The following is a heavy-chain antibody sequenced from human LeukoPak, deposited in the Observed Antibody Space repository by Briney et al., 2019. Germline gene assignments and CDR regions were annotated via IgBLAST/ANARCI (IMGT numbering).Heavy chain of an antibody. CDR2: ISNSGGTI. V-gene: IGHV3-48*03. CDR3: AGGPQYIGSFPY. J-gene: IGHJ4*02. CDR1: GFTFNSYD. D-gene: IGHD1-26*01. Sequence: GGPLRLSCAASGFTFNSYDMAWVRQSPGMGLEWLSYISNSGGTIKYADSVRCRFTISRDSAGNALYLQMNNLGADDTAVYYCAGGPQYIGSFPYWGQGTLVAVSS.